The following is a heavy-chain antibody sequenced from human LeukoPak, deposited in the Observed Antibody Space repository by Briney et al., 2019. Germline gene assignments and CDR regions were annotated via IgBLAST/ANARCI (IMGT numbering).Heavy chain of an antibody. Sequence: GASVKVSCKASGYTFTSYGISWVRQAPGQGLEWMGGIIPIFGTTNYAQRFQGRVTITADDSTSTAYMELSSLRSEDTAVYYCARVGDGDYTDWFDPWGQGTLVTVSS. CDR2: IIPIFGTT. J-gene: IGHJ5*02. V-gene: IGHV1-69*13. D-gene: IGHD4-17*01. CDR3: ARVGDGDYTDWFDP. CDR1: GYTFTSYG.